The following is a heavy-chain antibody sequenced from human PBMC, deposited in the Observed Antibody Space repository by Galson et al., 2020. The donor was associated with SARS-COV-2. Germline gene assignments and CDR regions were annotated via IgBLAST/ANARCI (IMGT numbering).Heavy chain of an antibody. Sequence: SETLSLTCVVYGGSFSGYYWSWIRQPPGKGLEWIGEINHSGSTNYNPSLKSRVTISVDTSKNQFSLKLSSVTAADTAVYYCARGRYSSGWYGLRNWFDPWGQGTLVTVSS. CDR1: GGSFSGYY. D-gene: IGHD6-19*01. CDR3: ARGRYSSGWYGLRNWFDP. V-gene: IGHV4-34*01. CDR2: INHSGST. J-gene: IGHJ5*02.